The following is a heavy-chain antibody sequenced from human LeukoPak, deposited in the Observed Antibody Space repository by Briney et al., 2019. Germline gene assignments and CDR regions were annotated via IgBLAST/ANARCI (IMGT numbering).Heavy chain of an antibody. D-gene: IGHD1-1*01. CDR1: GLTFSSYD. CDR2: IGGTGDI. CDR3: VLEAYWNDDKNAFHI. V-gene: IGHV3-13*01. J-gene: IGHJ3*02. Sequence: PGGSLRLSCAASGLTFSSYDMHWVRQVPGEGLEWVSSIGGTGDIYYAGSVKGRFTVSRDNAKKSLYLQMSSLRAEDTAVYFWVLEAYWNDDKNAFHIWGPGTMVTVAS.